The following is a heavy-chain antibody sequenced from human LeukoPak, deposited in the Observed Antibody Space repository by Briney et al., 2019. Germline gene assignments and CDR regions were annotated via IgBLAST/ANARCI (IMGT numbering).Heavy chain of an antibody. CDR3: ARAEVEYSSSSFFSG. Sequence: PSETLSLTCTVSGGSISSGDYYWSWIRQPPGKGLEWIGYIYYSGSTYYNPSLKSRVTISVDTSKNQFSLKLSSVTAADTAVYYCARAEVEYSSSSFFSGWGQGTLVTVSS. V-gene: IGHV4-30-4*08. CDR2: IYYSGST. D-gene: IGHD6-6*01. CDR1: GGSISSGDYY. J-gene: IGHJ4*02.